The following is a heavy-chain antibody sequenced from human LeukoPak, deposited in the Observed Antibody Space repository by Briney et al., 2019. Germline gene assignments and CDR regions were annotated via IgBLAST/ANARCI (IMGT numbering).Heavy chain of an antibody. CDR3: ATGSSSWYREDY. D-gene: IGHD6-13*01. J-gene: IGHJ4*02. CDR2: ISYDGSNK. V-gene: IGHV3-30-3*01. Sequence: GGSLRLSCAASGFTFSSYAMHWVRQAPGKGLEWVAVISYDGSNKYYADSVKGRFTISRDNAKNSLYLQMNSLRAEDTAVYYCATGSSSWYREDYWGQGTLVTVSS. CDR1: GFTFSSYA.